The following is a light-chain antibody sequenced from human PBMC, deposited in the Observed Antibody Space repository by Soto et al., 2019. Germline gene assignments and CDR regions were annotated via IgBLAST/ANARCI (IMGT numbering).Light chain of an antibody. CDR2: EVT. J-gene: IGLJ1*01. CDR1: SGDIGSYNR. Sequence: QPVLTQPASVSGSPGQSITISCTGTSGDIGSYNRVSWYQQHPGKAPKHIIYEVTDRPSGVSNRFSGSNSGNTASLTISGLQAEDEAEYYCSSYTNINTRACVFGTGTKLTVL. V-gene: IGLV2-14*01. CDR3: SSYTNINTRACV.